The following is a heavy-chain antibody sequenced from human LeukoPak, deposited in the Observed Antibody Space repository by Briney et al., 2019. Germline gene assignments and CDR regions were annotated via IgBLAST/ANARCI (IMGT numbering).Heavy chain of an antibody. J-gene: IGHJ5*02. CDR1: GGSFSGYY. V-gene: IGHV4-34*01. CDR3: ARGRWFDP. CDR2: INHSGST. Sequence: SSETLSLTCAVYGGSFSGYYWSWIRQPPGKGLEWIGEINHSGSTNYNPSLKSRVTISVDTSKNQLSLKLNSVTAADTAVYYCARGRWFDPWGQGTLVTVSS.